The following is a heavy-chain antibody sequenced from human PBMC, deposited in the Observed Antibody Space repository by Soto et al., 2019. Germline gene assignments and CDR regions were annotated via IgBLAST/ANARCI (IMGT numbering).Heavy chain of an antibody. V-gene: IGHV1-69*01. Sequence: QVQLVQSGAEVKKPGSSVKVSCKASGGTFSSYAISWVRQAPGQGLEWMGGIIPIFGTANYEQKFPGSGTITADESASTAYMEMSSLRSEDTAVYYCARDRAVGYYDYVWGSYRYTAFDIWGQGTMVTVSS. CDR2: IIPIFGTA. D-gene: IGHD3-16*02. J-gene: IGHJ3*02. CDR1: GGTFSSYA. CDR3: ARDRAVGYYDYVWGSYRYTAFDI.